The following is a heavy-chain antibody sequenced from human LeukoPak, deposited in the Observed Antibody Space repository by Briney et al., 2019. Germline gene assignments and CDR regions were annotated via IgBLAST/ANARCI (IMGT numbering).Heavy chain of an antibody. Sequence: PGGSLRLSCAASGFTFSSYGMHWVRQAPGKGLEWVSSVGSSSSYIYYADSVRGRFTISRDNAKNSLYLQMNGLRAEDTAVYYCARGWSSYYFDYWGQGTLVTVSS. CDR1: GFTFSSYG. V-gene: IGHV3-21*01. J-gene: IGHJ4*02. D-gene: IGHD2-15*01. CDR2: VGSSSSYI. CDR3: ARGWSSYYFDY.